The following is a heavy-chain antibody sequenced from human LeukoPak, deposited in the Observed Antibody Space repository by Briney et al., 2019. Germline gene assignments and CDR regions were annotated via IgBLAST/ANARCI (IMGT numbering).Heavy chain of an antibody. CDR3: ARDDSSLATAARPLDD. CDR1: GGSISSSNW. CDR2: IYHSGNT. D-gene: IGHD6-6*01. J-gene: IGHJ4*02. Sequence: SETLSLTCTVSGGSISSSNWWNWVRQPPGKGLEWIGEIYHSGNTNYNPSLKSRVTMSVDKSKSQFSLRLIFLTAADTAVYYCARDDSSLATAARPLDDWGQGTLVTVSS. V-gene: IGHV4-4*02.